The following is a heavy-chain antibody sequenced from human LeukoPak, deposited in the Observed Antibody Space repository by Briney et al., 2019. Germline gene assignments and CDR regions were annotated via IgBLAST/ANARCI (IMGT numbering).Heavy chain of an antibody. Sequence: GGSLRLSCAASGFTFTTYWMSWVRQAPGKGLEWVANIKQDGNGKYYADSVKGRFTISRDNGKNSLDLQMNSLRADDTAVYYCARDTLGEGEDANYAVYYFDYWGQGTVVTVSS. V-gene: IGHV3-7*01. J-gene: IGHJ4*02. D-gene: IGHD4/OR15-4a*01. CDR3: ARDTLGEGEDANYAVYYFDY. CDR1: GFTFTTYW. CDR2: IKQDGNGK.